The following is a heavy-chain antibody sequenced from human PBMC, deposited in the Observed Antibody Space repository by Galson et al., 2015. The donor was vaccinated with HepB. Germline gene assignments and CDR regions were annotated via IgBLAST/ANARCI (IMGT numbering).Heavy chain of an antibody. Sequence: PALVKPTQTLTLPCTFSGFSLSTSGMCVSWIRQPPGKALEWLALIDWDDDKYYSTSLKTRLTISKDTSKNQVVLTMTNMDPVDTATYYCARIPRAGGGDYGMDVWGQGTTVTVSS. J-gene: IGHJ6*02. CDR2: IDWDDDK. D-gene: IGHD2-21*01. V-gene: IGHV2-70*01. CDR1: GFSLSTSGMC. CDR3: ARIPRAGGGDYGMDV.